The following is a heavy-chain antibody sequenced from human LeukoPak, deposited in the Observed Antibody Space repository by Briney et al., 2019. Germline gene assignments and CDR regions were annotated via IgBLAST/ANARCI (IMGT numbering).Heavy chain of an antibody. CDR2: ISSSSSYI. V-gene: IGHV3-21*01. Sequence: PGGSLRLSCAASGFTFSSYSMNWGRQAPGKGLEWVSSISSSSSYIYYADCVKGRFTISRDNATNSLYLQMNSLRAEDTAVYYCARDRYDFWSGYYVYWGQGTLVTVSS. CDR1: GFTFSSYS. J-gene: IGHJ4*02. D-gene: IGHD3-3*01. CDR3: ARDRYDFWSGYYVY.